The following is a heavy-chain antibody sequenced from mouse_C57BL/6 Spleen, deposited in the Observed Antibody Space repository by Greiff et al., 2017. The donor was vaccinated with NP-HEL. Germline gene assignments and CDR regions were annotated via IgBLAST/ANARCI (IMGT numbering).Heavy chain of an antibody. CDR3: ARSYYGSSYLDY. V-gene: IGHV1-26*01. J-gene: IGHJ2*01. CDR1: GYTFTDYY. CDR2: INPNNGGT. Sequence: EVQLQQSGPELVKPGASVKISCKASGYTFTDYYMNWVKQSHGKSLEWIGDINPNNGGTSYNQKFKGKATLTVDKSSSTAYMERRSLTSEESAVYYCARSYYGSSYLDYWGQGTTLTVSS. D-gene: IGHD1-1*01.